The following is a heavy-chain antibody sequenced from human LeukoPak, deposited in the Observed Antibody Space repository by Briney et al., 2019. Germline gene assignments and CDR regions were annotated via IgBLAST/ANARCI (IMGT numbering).Heavy chain of an antibody. CDR3: VRGHTILVP. V-gene: IGHV3-11*03. Sequence: GGSLRLSCAASGFTFSDYYMTWIRQAPGKGLEWVSYITKTGDSTNYADSVKGRFTTSRDNAKNSLYLQMNSLRAEDTAVYYCVRGHTILVPWGQGTLVTVSS. CDR2: ITKTGDST. CDR1: GFTFSDYY. D-gene: IGHD3-9*01. J-gene: IGHJ5*02.